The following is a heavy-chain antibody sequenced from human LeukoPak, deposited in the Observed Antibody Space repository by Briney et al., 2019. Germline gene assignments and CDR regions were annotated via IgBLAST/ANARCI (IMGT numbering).Heavy chain of an antibody. J-gene: IGHJ6*03. CDR1: GYTFTSYG. CDR2: ISAYNGNT. D-gene: IGHD5/OR15-5a*01. Sequence: GASVKVSCKASGYTFTSYGISWVRQAPGQGLEWMGWISAYNGNTNYAQKLQGRVTMTTDTSTSTAYKELRSLRSEDTAVYYCATSTIPVENYYYYYMDVWGKGTTVTVSS. V-gene: IGHV1-18*01. CDR3: ATSTIPVENYYYYYMDV.